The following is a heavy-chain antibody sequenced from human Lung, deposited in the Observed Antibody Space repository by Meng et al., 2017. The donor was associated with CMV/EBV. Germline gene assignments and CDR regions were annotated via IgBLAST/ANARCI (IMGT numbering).Heavy chain of an antibody. Sequence: ASVKVSCKASGYTFTSYGIIWVRQAPGQGLEWMGWISPYDGNTNYAQTLQDRVTMTTDTPTSTAYMELRSLRSDDTAVYFCARERGYCGTTSCSYYFDYWGQGTXVTVSS. CDR3: ARERGYCGTTSCSYYFDY. CDR2: ISPYDGNT. V-gene: IGHV1-18*01. CDR1: GYTFTSYG. J-gene: IGHJ4*02. D-gene: IGHD2-2*01.